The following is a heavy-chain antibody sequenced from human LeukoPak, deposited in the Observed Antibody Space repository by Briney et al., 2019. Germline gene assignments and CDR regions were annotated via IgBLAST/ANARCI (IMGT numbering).Heavy chain of an antibody. CDR3: ARGTDRYDSSGYYFYYFDY. Sequence: SETLSLTCTVSGGSISSGGYYWSWIRQHPGKGLEWIGYIYYSGSTYYNPSLKSRVTISVDTSKNQFSLKLSSVTAADTAVYYCARGTDRYDSSGYYFYYFDYWGQGTLVTVSS. CDR1: GGSISSGGYY. CDR2: IYYSGST. V-gene: IGHV4-31*03. J-gene: IGHJ4*02. D-gene: IGHD3-22*01.